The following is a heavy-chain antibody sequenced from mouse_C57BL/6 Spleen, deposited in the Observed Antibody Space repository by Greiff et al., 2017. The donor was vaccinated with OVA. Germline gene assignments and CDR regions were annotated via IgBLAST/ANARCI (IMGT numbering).Heavy chain of an antibody. J-gene: IGHJ4*01. Sequence: EVQLQESGPGLVKPSQSLSLTCSVTGYSITSGYYWNWIRQFPGNKLEWMGYISYDGSNNYNPSLKNRISITRDTSKNQFFLKLNSVTTEDTATYYCARDDGSSSCAMDYWGQGTSVTVSS. D-gene: IGHD1-1*01. CDR1: GYSITSGYY. V-gene: IGHV3-6*01. CDR2: ISYDGSN. CDR3: ARDDGSSSCAMDY.